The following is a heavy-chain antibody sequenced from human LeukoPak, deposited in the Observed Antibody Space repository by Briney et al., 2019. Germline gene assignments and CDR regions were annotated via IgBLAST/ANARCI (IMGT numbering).Heavy chain of an antibody. D-gene: IGHD5-12*01. J-gene: IGHJ5*02. CDR2: ISTSDTTM. V-gene: IGHV3-48*03. CDR1: GFIFSSYE. Sequence: GGSLRLSCAASGFIFSSYEMNWVRQAPGEGLEWVSYISTSDTTMYYADSVKGRFTISRDNAMNSLYLQMDSLRVEDTGIYYCGRDLGTHGGYVDPWGQGTLVTVSS. CDR3: GRDLGTHGGYVDP.